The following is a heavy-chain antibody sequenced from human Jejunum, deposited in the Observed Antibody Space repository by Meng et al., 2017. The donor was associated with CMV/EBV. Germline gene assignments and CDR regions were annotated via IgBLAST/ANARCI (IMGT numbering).Heavy chain of an antibody. Sequence: TVDDYAMNWVRQAPGKGLEWVSGISWNSGRVDYADSVKGRFTISRDNVKNSLFLEMNSLRPEDTAFYYCAKPLSPYDFWSGTDFWGQGTLVTVSS. V-gene: IGHV3-9*01. CDR1: TVDDYA. J-gene: IGHJ4*02. D-gene: IGHD3-3*01. CDR3: AKPLSPYDFWSGTDF. CDR2: ISWNSGRV.